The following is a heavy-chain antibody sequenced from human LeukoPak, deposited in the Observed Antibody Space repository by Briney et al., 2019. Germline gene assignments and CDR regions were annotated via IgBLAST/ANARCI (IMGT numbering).Heavy chain of an antibody. V-gene: IGHV3-23*01. Sequence: QPGGSLRLSCVASGFTFSSYAMGWVRQAPGKRPEWVSSLTDSGGTTYYVDSVKGRFTISRDNSKNTLYLHMNSLRAEDTAVYYCARAHHGGNSALYWFDPWGQGTLVTVSS. J-gene: IGHJ5*02. D-gene: IGHD4-23*01. CDR3: ARAHHGGNSALYWFDP. CDR2: LTDSGGTT. CDR1: GFTFSSYA.